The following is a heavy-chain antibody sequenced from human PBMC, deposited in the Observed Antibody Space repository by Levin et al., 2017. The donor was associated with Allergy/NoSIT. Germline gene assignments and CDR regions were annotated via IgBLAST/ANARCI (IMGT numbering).Heavy chain of an antibody. CDR3: ARELRGIYYAMDV. J-gene: IGHJ6*02. CDR2: TNTDGRTT. V-gene: IGHV3-74*01. Sequence: PGGSLRLSCAASGFSFSTSFMDWVRQAPGKGLVWLSRTNTDGRTTSYADSVKGRFSISRDNAKNTRYLQMNSLRAEDTAVYYCARELRGIYYAMDVWGQGTTVSVSS. CDR1: GFSFSTSF. D-gene: IGHD3-10*01.